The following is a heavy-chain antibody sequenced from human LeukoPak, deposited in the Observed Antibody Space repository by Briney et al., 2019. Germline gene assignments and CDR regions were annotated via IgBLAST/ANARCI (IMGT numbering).Heavy chain of an antibody. Sequence: GGSLRLSCEGSGFTFSSYTMIWVRQAPGKGLEWLTSISSTSSYIYYADSVKGRFTISRDNAKNSLFLQMNSLRAEDTAVYYCARLPAYCSSTACYYDYWGQGTLVTVSS. J-gene: IGHJ4*02. CDR2: ISSTSSYI. CDR1: GFTFSSYT. D-gene: IGHD2-2*01. CDR3: ARLPAYCSSTACYYDY. V-gene: IGHV3-21*06.